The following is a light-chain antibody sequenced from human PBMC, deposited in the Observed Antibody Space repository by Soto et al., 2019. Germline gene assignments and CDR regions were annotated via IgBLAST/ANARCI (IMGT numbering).Light chain of an antibody. CDR2: GAS. V-gene: IGKV3-15*01. CDR1: QSVSTSN. Sequence: MVLTQSPGTLSSSPGERATLSCRASQSVSTSNLAWYQQRPGQAPRLLIYGASTRATGIPATFSGSGSGTEFTLTISSLQSEDFAVYYCQQYNNWPTWTFGQGTKVDI. J-gene: IGKJ1*01. CDR3: QQYNNWPTWT.